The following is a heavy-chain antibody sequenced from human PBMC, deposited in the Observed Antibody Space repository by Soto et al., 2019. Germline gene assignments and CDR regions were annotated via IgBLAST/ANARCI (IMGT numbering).Heavy chain of an antibody. J-gene: IGHJ5*02. Sequence: PSETLSLTCTVSGDSMSTYYWSWIRQPPGKGLEWIAYIYHSGSTTYVNHAGGTNYNPSLKSRVTISLDTSRNQFSLNLTSMTAADTAVYYCARGSTRFDTWGQGTLVTV. CDR1: GDSMSTYY. D-gene: IGHD2-2*01. V-gene: IGHV4-59*01. CDR2: IYHSGSTTYVNHAGGT. CDR3: ARGSTRFDT.